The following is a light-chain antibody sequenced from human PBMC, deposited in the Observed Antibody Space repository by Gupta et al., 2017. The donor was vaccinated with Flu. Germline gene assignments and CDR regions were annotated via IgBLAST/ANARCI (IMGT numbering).Light chain of an antibody. J-gene: IGKJ1*01. V-gene: IGKV3-20*01. Sequence: LGTLSLSPGDRATVSCRPSQSVSTSYLAWYQQKPGQAPRLLIYATSTRATGIPDRFSGSGSGTDFTLTISRREPEDFAVYYWQQDGTSRTFGQGTKVEIK. CDR2: ATS. CDR3: QQDGTSRT. CDR1: QSVSTSY.